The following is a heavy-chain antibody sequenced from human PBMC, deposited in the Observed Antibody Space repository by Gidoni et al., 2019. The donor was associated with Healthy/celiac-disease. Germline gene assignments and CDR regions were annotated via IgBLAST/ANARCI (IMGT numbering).Heavy chain of an antibody. Sequence: EVQLVESGGGLVQPGGSLNLSCAASGFTFSGSALHWVRQASGKGLGGFGRIGSKANSYAKAYAASVKGRFTISRDDSKNTAYLQMNSLKTEDTAVYYCTRLIAVAGFAFDPWGQGTLVTVSS. J-gene: IGHJ5*02. V-gene: IGHV3-73*02. CDR1: GFTFSGSA. CDR2: IGSKANSYAK. D-gene: IGHD6-19*01. CDR3: TRLIAVAGFAFDP.